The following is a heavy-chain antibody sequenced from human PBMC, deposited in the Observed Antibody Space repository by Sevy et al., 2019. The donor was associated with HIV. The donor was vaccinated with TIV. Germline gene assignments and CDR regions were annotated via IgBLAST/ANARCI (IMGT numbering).Heavy chain of an antibody. CDR1: ALIFSHYG. Sequence: GGSLRLSCAASALIFSHYGMHWVRQAPGKGLEWVAFISYDGSDTYYVDSVKGRFSISRDNSKNTVYLQINSLRTEDTALYYCAKNTAAAGTGGFDYWGQGTLVTVSS. CDR3: AKNTAAAGTGGFDY. CDR2: ISYDGSDT. V-gene: IGHV3-30*02. D-gene: IGHD6-13*01. J-gene: IGHJ4*02.